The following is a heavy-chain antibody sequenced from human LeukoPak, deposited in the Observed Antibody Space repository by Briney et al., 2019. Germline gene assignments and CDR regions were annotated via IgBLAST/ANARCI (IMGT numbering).Heavy chain of an antibody. CDR2: IYYSGST. J-gene: IGHJ5*02. Sequence: SETLSLTCTVSGGSISSSSYYWGWIRQPPGKGLEWIGSIYYSGSTYYNPSLKSRVTISVDTSKNQFSLKLSSVTAADTAVYYCARHAGIVPAAIYILFDPWGQGTLVTGSS. V-gene: IGHV4-39*01. D-gene: IGHD2-2*01. CDR3: ARHAGIVPAAIYILFDP. CDR1: GGSISSSSYY.